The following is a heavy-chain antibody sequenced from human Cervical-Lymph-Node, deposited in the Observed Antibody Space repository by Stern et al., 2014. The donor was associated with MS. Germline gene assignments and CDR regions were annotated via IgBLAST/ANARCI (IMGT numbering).Heavy chain of an antibody. CDR1: GFTFSSYS. CDR2: ISSSSSTI. J-gene: IGHJ6*02. D-gene: IGHD5-24*01. V-gene: IGHV3-48*02. Sequence: VQLVESGGGLVQPGGSLRLSCAASGFTFSSYSMNWVRQAPGKGLEWVSYISSSSSTIYYADSGKGRFTISRDNAKNSLYLQMNSLRDEDTAVYYCARGGDGYNHYYYYGMDVWGQGTTVTVSS. CDR3: ARGGDGYNHYYYYGMDV.